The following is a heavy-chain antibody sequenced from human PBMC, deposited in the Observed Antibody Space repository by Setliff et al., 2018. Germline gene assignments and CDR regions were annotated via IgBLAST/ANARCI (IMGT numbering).Heavy chain of an antibody. CDR1: GGSFSGYY. CDR3: ARKKTVYWYYGMDV. Sequence: TLSLTCAVYGGSFSGYYWSWIRQPPGKGLEWIGEINHSGSTNYNPSLKSRVTISVDTSKNQFSLKLSSVTAADTAVYYCARKKTVYWYYGMDVWGQGTTVTVSS. J-gene: IGHJ6*02. V-gene: IGHV4-34*01. D-gene: IGHD2-15*01. CDR2: INHSGST.